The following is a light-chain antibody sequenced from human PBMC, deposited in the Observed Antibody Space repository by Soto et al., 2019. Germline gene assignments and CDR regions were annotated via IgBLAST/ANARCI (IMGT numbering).Light chain of an antibody. Sequence: QAVLTQSPSTSATAGQGVSISCSGGGSNIGTFYVSWYQHVPGTAPRLLIYANNQRPSGVPDRFSGSKSGTSASLAISGLRSEYEAYYYCTTWHDNLSAVVFGGGTKLTVL. V-gene: IGLV1-47*02. J-gene: IGLJ2*01. CDR1: GSNIGTFY. CDR2: ANN. CDR3: TTWHDNLSAVV.